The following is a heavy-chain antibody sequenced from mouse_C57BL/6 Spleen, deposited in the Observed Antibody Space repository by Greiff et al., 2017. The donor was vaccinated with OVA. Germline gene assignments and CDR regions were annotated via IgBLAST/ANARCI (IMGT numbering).Heavy chain of an antibody. CDR3: ARDSSSLYAMDY. CDR2: INPNNGGS. J-gene: IGHJ4*01. V-gene: IGHV1-26*01. D-gene: IGHD1-1*01. Sequence: DVQLQESGPELVKPGASVKISCKASGYTFTDYYMNWVKQSHGKSLEWIGDINPNNGGSSYNQKFKGKATLTVDKSSSTAYMELRSLTSEDSAVYYCARDSSSLYAMDYWGQGTSVTVSS. CDR1: GYTFTDYY.